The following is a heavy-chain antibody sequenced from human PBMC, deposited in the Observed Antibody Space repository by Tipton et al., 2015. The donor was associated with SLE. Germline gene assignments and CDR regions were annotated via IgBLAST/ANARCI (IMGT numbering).Heavy chain of an antibody. D-gene: IGHD6-19*01. CDR3: ARGTMYSSGKDYFDY. V-gene: IGHV4-4*02. Sequence: TLSLTCAVSGGSISSSNWWSWVRQPPGKGLEWIGEIYHSGSTNYNPSLKSRVTISVDKSKNQFSLKLSSVTAADTAVYYCARGTMYSSGKDYFDYWGQGTLVTVSS. CDR1: GGSISSSNW. J-gene: IGHJ4*02. CDR2: IYHSGST.